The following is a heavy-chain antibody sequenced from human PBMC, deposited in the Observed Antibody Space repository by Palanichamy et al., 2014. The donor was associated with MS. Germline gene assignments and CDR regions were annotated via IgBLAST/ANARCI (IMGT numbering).Heavy chain of an antibody. J-gene: IGHJ4*02. CDR2: INPNSGGA. V-gene: IGHV1-2*06. CDR1: GYTFTGYY. CDR3: ARSPQLLSPCDY. Sequence: QVQLVQSGAEVKKPGASVKVSCKASGYTFTGYYIHWVRQAPGQGLEWVGRINPNSGGASYAQKFQGRVTMTRDTSISTAYMELSRLTSDDTAVYYCARSPQLLSPCDYWGQGTLVTVSS. D-gene: IGHD2-2*01.